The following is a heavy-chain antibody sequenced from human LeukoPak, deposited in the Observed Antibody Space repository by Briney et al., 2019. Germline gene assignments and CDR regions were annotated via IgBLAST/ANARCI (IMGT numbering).Heavy chain of an antibody. CDR2: IKQDGSEK. CDR3: ASTQTFDY. J-gene: IGHJ4*02. CDR1: GLTFSNYW. Sequence: PGGSLRLSCAASGLTFSNYWMSWVRQAPGKGLEWVANIKQDGSEKYYADSVKSRFTISRDNAKSSLYLQLNSLRVEDTAVYHCASTQTFDYWGQGTLVTVPS. V-gene: IGHV3-7*05.